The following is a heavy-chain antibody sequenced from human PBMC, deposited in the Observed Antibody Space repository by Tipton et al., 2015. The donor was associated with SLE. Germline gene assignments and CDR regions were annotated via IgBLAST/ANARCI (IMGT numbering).Heavy chain of an antibody. V-gene: IGHV4-39*07. CDR3: ARGFYYDFWSSYSNDKGPRTYYFDS. Sequence: TLSLTCSVSTGYISSFDWYWAWIRQSPGEGLVWIGSVDYRGRTSYNPSLTSRVTTSVDTSRNQFFLKLTSVTAADTAVYYCARGFYYDFWSSYSNDKGPRTYYFDSWGPGTLVTVSS. J-gene: IGHJ4*02. D-gene: IGHD3-3*01. CDR2: VDYRGRT. CDR1: TGYISSFDWY.